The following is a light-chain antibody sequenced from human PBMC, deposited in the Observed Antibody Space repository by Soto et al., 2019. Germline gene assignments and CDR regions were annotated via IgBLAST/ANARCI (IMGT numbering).Light chain of an antibody. Sequence: QSVVTQPPSVSAAPGQKVNISCSGSSSNIGNNYISWYQQLPGTAPKLLIYDNNKRPSGIPDRFSGSKSGTSATLGITGLQTGDEADYYCGTWDNSLSAVVFGGGTKLTVL. V-gene: IGLV1-51*01. CDR1: SSNIGNNY. J-gene: IGLJ2*01. CDR3: GTWDNSLSAVV. CDR2: DNN.